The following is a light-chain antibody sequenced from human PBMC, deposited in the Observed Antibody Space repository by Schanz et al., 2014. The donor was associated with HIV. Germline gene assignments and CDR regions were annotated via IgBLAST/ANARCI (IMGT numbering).Light chain of an antibody. Sequence: EIVLTQSPATLSLSPGERATLSCRASQSVSDNYLAWYQQRPGQAPGLLIYGASSRATDIPDRFSGSGSGTDFTLTISRLEPDDFAVYYCQHYGSSFGPGTKVDIK. CDR3: QHYGSS. CDR1: QSVSDNY. J-gene: IGKJ3*01. CDR2: GAS. V-gene: IGKV3-20*01.